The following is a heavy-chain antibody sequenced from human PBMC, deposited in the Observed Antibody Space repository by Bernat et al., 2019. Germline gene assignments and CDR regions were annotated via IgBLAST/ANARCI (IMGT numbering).Heavy chain of an antibody. V-gene: IGHV3-7*03. Sequence: EVQLVESGGALVQPGGSLRLSCVGSGFSFSGIWMTWVRQAPGKGLEWVANIKPDGSVQHYVDSVKGRFIISRDNTKNSLFLQMNSLRVDDTAVYYCARGYGPENWGQGTLVTVSS. CDR2: IKPDGSVQ. CDR3: ARGYGPEN. J-gene: IGHJ1*01. CDR1: GFSFSGIW. D-gene: IGHD2-8*02.